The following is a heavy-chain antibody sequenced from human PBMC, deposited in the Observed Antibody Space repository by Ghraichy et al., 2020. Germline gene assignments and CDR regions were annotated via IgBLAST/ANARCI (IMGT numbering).Heavy chain of an antibody. CDR1: GFTFSNYA. D-gene: IGHD6-19*01. J-gene: IGHJ3*02. V-gene: IGHV3-30-3*01. Sequence: LSLTCAASGFTFSNYAMYWVRQAPGKGLEWVAVISFDGTVTYYADSVKGRFTVSRDNSQNTLYLQMISLRGEDTAIYYCARDRLRSLYTSGWSGGEDAFDIWGQGTLVTVSS. CDR3: ARDRLRSLYTSGWSGGEDAFDI. CDR2: ISFDGTVT.